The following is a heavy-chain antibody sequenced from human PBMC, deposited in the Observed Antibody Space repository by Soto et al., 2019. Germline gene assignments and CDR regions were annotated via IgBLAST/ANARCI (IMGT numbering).Heavy chain of an antibody. D-gene: IGHD3-22*01. CDR3: ARLPYYYDSSGYYDY. CDR1: GGTFSSYA. CDR2: IIPIFGTA. Sequence: SVKVSCKASGGTFSSYAISWVRQAPGQGLEWMGGIIPIFGTANYAQKFQGRVTFTADESTSTAYMELSSLRSEDTAVYYCARLPYYYDSSGYYDYWGQGTLVTVSS. V-gene: IGHV1-69*13. J-gene: IGHJ4*02.